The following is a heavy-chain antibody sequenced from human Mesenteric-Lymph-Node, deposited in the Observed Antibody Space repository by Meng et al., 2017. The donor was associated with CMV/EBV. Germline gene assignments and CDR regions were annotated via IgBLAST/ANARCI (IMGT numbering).Heavy chain of an antibody. D-gene: IGHD2-2*01. Sequence: SETLSLTCAVSGGSISSSNWWSWVRQPPGKGLEWIGEIYHSGSTNYNPSLKSRVTISVDKSKNQFSLKLSSVTAADTAVYYCARARVVVPAAIYYYYSGMDVWGQGTTVTVSS. V-gene: IGHV4-4*02. J-gene: IGHJ6*02. CDR3: ARARVVVPAAIYYYYSGMDV. CDR2: IYHSGST. CDR1: GGSISSSNW.